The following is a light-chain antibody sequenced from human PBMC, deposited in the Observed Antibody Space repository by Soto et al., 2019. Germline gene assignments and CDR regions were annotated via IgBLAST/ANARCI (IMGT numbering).Light chain of an antibody. CDR2: GAS. CDR3: QQYSNWPLT. J-gene: IGKJ4*01. CDR1: LSVSSD. Sequence: EIVMTQSPATLSVSPGERATFSCRASLSVSSDLAWYQQNPGQAPRLLIYGASTRATGIPARFSGSGSGTESTLTISSLQSEDFAVYYCQQYSNWPLTFGGGTKVEIK. V-gene: IGKV3-15*01.